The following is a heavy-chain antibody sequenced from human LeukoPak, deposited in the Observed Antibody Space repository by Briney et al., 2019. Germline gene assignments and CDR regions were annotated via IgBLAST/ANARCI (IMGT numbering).Heavy chain of an antibody. CDR3: ARDYLGSYYYMDV. Sequence: SETLSLTCTVSGGSNSSYFWNWIRQPPGKGLEWIGYIYYSGSTNYNPSLKSRVTISVETSKNQFSLKLSSVTAADTAVYYCARDYLGSYYYMDVWGKGTTVTVSS. J-gene: IGHJ6*03. CDR2: IYYSGST. V-gene: IGHV4-59*01. CDR1: GGSNSSYF. D-gene: IGHD3-16*01.